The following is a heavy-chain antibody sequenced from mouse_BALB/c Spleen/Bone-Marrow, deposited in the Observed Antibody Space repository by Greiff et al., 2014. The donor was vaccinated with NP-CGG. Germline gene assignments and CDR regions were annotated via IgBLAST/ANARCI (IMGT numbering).Heavy chain of an antibody. Sequence: VQLQQPGAELVKPGASVKLSCTASGFNIKDTYMHWVKQRPEQGLEWIGRIDPANGNTKYDPKFQGEATITADTSSNTAYLQLSSLTSEDTAVYYCARYDYGVYFDYWGQGTTLTVSS. J-gene: IGHJ2*01. D-gene: IGHD2-4*01. CDR3: ARYDYGVYFDY. V-gene: IGHV14-3*02. CDR2: IDPANGNT. CDR1: GFNIKDTY.